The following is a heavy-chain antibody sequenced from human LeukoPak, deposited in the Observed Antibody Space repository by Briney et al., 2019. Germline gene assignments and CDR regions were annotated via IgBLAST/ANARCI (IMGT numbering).Heavy chain of an antibody. D-gene: IGHD3-10*01. Sequence: QSGGSLRLSCAASGFTFSSYAMSWVRQAPGKGLEWVSAISGSGGSTYYADSVKGRFTISRDNSKNPLYLQMNSLRAEDTAVYYCGKGADWFGVRGLSDYWGQGTLVTVSS. CDR1: GFTFSSYA. J-gene: IGHJ4*02. CDR2: ISGSGGST. V-gene: IGHV3-23*01. CDR3: GKGADWFGVRGLSDY.